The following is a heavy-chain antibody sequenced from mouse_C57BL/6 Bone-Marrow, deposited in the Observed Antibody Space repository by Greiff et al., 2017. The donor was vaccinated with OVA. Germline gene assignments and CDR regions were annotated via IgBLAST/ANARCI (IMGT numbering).Heavy chain of an antibody. CDR3: TSDYGGLDY. CDR2: IDPENGDT. V-gene: IGHV14-4*01. CDR1: GFNIKDDY. D-gene: IGHD2-4*01. Sequence: EVQLQQSGAELVRPGASVKLSCTASGFNIKDDYMHWVQQRPEQGLEWIGWIDPENGDTEYASNFQSKATITADASSNTASQQLSSLTTEDTAVYYCTSDYGGLDYWGQGTTLTVSS. J-gene: IGHJ2*01.